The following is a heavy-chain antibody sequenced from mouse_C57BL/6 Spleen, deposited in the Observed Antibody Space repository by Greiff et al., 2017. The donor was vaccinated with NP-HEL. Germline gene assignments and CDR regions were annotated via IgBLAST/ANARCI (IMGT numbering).Heavy chain of an antibody. V-gene: IGHV14-4*01. Sequence: EVKVVESGAELVRPGASVKLSCTASGFNIKDDYMHWVKQRPEQGLEWIGWIDPENGDTEYASKFQGKATITADTSSNTAYLQLSSLTSEDTAVYYCTRGYYGLDAMDYWGQGTSVTVSS. CDR2: IDPENGDT. D-gene: IGHD2-1*01. CDR3: TRGYYGLDAMDY. J-gene: IGHJ4*01. CDR1: GFNIKDDY.